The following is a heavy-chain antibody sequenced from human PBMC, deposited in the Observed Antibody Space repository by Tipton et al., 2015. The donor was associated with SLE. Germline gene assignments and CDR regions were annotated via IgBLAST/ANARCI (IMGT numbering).Heavy chain of an antibody. D-gene: IGHD1-1*01. CDR3: ARDPTGTTPYAFDI. J-gene: IGHJ3*02. CDR1: GFTFSSYS. V-gene: IGHV4-34*01. Sequence: LRLSCAASGFTFSSYSMNWVRQAPGRGLEWIGEINHSGSTNYNPSLKSRVTISVDTSKNQFSLKLSSVTAADTAVYYCARDPTGTTPYAFDIWGQGATVTVSS. CDR2: INHSGST.